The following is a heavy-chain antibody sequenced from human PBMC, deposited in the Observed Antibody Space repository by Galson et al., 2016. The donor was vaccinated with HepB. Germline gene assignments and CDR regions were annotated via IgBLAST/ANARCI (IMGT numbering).Heavy chain of an antibody. CDR2: INTNTGNP. V-gene: IGHV7-4-1*02. J-gene: IGHJ2*01. CDR1: GYSFTTYT. D-gene: IGHD6-25*01. Sequence: SVKVSCKASGYSFTTYTMNWVRQAPGQGLEWMGWINTNTGNPTYAQGFTGRFVFSFDTSVSTAYLQISSLKAEDTAVYYCARGPSVRLLRHFDLWGRGTLVTVSS. CDR3: ARGPSVRLLRHFDL.